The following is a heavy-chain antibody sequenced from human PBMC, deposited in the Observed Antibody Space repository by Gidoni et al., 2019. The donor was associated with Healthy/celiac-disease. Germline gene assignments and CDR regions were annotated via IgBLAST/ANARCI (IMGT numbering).Heavy chain of an antibody. J-gene: IGHJ5*02. CDR1: GYSISSGYY. CDR3: ATLLRGDSSGYP. Sequence: QVQLQESGPGLVKPSETLSLTCTVSGYSISSGYYWGWIRQPPGKGLEWIGSIYHSGSTYYNPSLKSRVTISVDTSKNQFSLKLSSVTAADTAVYYCATLLRGDSSGYPWGQGTLVTVSS. D-gene: IGHD3-22*01. V-gene: IGHV4-38-2*02. CDR2: IYHSGST.